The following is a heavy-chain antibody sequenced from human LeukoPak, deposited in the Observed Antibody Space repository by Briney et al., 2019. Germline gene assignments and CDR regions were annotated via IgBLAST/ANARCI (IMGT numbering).Heavy chain of an antibody. V-gene: IGHV4-39*01. CDR2: IYYSGKT. J-gene: IGHJ4*02. D-gene: IGHD6-13*01. CDR1: GVSISSSNSY. Sequence: PSETLSLTCTVSGVSISSSNSYWGWIRQPPGTGLEWIGSIYYSGKTYYNSSLKSRVTISIDTSANLFSLKLNSVTAADTAVYYCARGLSSWSYFDYWGQGTLVTVSS. CDR3: ARGLSSWSYFDY.